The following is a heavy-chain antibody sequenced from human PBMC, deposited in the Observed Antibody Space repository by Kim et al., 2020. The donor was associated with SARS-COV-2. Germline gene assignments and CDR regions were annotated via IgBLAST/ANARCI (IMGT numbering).Heavy chain of an antibody. Sequence: YDDSVEGPFTISRGNSKNPLYLQMNSLRAEATAVYYCVARLGELSLSHFDYWGQGTLVTVSS. J-gene: IGHJ4*02. V-gene: IGHV3-33*01. D-gene: IGHD3-16*02. CDR3: VARLGELSLSHFDY.